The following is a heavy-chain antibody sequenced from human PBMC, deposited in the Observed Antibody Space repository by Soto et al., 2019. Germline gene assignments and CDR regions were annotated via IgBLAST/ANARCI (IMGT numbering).Heavy chain of an antibody. J-gene: IGHJ4*02. CDR2: VSGSGVFT. Sequence: GGSLRLSCAASGFTFSNYAMSWVRQAPGKGLEWVSGVSGSGVFTYFADSVKGRFTISRDNSKNTLYLQMNSLRAEDTAIYYCARLRELGGVIVWYFDYWGQGTLVTVSS. V-gene: IGHV3-23*01. CDR3: ARLRELGGVIVWYFDY. D-gene: IGHD3-16*02. CDR1: GFTFSNYA.